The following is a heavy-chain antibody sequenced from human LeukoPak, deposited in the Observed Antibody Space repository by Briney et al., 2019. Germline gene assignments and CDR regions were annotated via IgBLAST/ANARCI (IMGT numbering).Heavy chain of an antibody. CDR3: AKDRGIISDY. V-gene: IGHV3-7*01. Sequence: GGSLRLSCAASEFTFSSYWMSWVRQAPGKGLEWVANIKQDGSEKYYVDSVKGRFTISRDNAKNSLYLQMNSLRAEDTAVYYCAKDRGIISDYWGQGTLVTVSS. J-gene: IGHJ4*02. CDR2: IKQDGSEK. CDR1: EFTFSSYW. D-gene: IGHD3-10*01.